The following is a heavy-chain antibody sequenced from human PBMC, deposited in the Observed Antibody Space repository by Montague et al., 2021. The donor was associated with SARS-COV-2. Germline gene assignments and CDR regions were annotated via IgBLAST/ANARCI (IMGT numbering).Heavy chain of an antibody. CDR3: ARGHGCYEGCFDY. V-gene: IGHV4-34*01. CDR1: GGSFSGYY. J-gene: IGHJ4*02. CDR2: INHSGST. D-gene: IGHD5-12*01. Sequence: SETLSLTCAVYGGSFSGYYWSWIRQPPGKGLEWIGEINHSGSTNYNPSLKSRVTISVDTSKNQFSLKLSSVTAADTAVYYCARGHGCYEGCFDYWGQGTLVTVSS.